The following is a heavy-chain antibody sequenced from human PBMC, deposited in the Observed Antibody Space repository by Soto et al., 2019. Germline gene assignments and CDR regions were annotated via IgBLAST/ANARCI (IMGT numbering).Heavy chain of an antibody. CDR3: AAALYYDSSGYYYDAFDI. V-gene: IGHV1-58*01. CDR1: GFTFTSSA. D-gene: IGHD3-22*01. CDR2: IVVGSGNT. Sequence: ASVKVSCKASGFTFTSSAVQWVRQARGQRLEWIGWIVVGSGNTNYAQKFQERVTITRDMSTSTAYMELSSLRSEDTAVYYCAAALYYDSSGYYYDAFDIWGQGTMVTVSS. J-gene: IGHJ3*02.